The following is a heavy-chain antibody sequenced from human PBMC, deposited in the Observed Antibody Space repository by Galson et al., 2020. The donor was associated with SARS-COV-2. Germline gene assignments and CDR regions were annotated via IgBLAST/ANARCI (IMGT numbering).Heavy chain of an antibody. J-gene: IGHJ5*02. D-gene: IGHD6-13*01. V-gene: IGHV5-51*01. CDR3: ARRVGGSSPEYNWFDP. CDR2: IYPGDSDT. CDR1: GYSFTSYW. Sequence: GESLKISCKGSGYSFTSYWIGWVRQMPGKGLEWMGIIYPGDSDTRYSPSFQGQVTISADKSISTAYLQWSSLKASDTAMYYCARRVGGSSPEYNWFDPWGQGTLVTVSS.